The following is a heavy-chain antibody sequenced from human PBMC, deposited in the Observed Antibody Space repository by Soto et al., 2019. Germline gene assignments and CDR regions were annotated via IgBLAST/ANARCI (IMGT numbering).Heavy chain of an antibody. CDR3: AREGYDILTGLTDWFDP. V-gene: IGHV1-69*01. CDR2: IIPIFGTA. CDR1: GGTFSSYA. Sequence: QVQLVQSGAEVKKPGSSVKVSCKASGGTFSSYAISWVRQAPGQGLEWMGGIIPIFGTANYAQKFQGRVTITADESTSTAYMELSSLRSEDTAVYYCAREGYDILTGLTDWFDPWGQGTLVTVSS. J-gene: IGHJ5*02. D-gene: IGHD3-9*01.